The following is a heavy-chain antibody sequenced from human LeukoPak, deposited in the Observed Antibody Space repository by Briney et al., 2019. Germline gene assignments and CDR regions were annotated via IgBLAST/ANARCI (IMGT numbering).Heavy chain of an antibody. Sequence: GGSLRLSCAASGFTFSSYSMNWVRQAPGKGLEWVSSISSSSYIYYADSVKGRFTISRDNAKNSLYLQMNSLRAEDTAVYYCARGVTLYYYFDLWGRGTLVTVSS. CDR3: ARGVTLYYYFDL. CDR1: GFTFSSYS. D-gene: IGHD4-23*01. V-gene: IGHV3-21*01. CDR2: ISSSSYI. J-gene: IGHJ2*01.